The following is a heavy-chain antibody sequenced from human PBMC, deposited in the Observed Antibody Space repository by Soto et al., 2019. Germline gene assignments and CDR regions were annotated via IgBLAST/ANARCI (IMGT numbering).Heavy chain of an antibody. Sequence: QVQLVESGGGVVQPGRSLRLSCAASGFTFSNYGMHWVRQAPGKGLEWVAVIWYDGSNKYYADSVKGRFTISRDNSKNTLYLQTNSLRAEDTAVYYCARGRELHHYWGQGTLVTVSS. CDR3: ARGRELHHY. CDR1: GFTFSNYG. V-gene: IGHV3-33*01. J-gene: IGHJ4*02. D-gene: IGHD1-26*01. CDR2: IWYDGSNK.